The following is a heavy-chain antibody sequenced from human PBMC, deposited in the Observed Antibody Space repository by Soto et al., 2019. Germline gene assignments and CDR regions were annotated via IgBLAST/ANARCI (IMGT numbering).Heavy chain of an antibody. CDR2: IRSKANDYAT. V-gene: IGHV3-73*01. J-gene: IGHJ4*02. CDR3: VRHVGETYLDY. CDR1: GFSFSDSA. D-gene: IGHD2-21*01. Sequence: EVQLVESGGGLVQPGGSLKLSCAASGFSFSDSAIQWVRQASGIGLEWVGRIRSKANDYATASAASVKGRFTISRDDSKHTAYLQSNSLKTEDTAVYYCVRHVGETYLDYWGQGTLVTVSS.